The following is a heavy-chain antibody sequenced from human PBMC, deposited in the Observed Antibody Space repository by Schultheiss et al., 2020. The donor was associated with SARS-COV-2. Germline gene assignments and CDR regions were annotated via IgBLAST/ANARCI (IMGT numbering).Heavy chain of an antibody. Sequence: GGSLRLSCAASGFTFSSYAMSWVRQAPGKGLEWVSYISSSSSTIYYADSVKGRFTISRDNAKNSLYLQMNSLRAEDTAVYYCAREGGGNSEGYFDYWGQGTLVTVSS. J-gene: IGHJ4*02. CDR3: AREGGGNSEGYFDY. V-gene: IGHV3-48*01. CDR1: GFTFSSYA. CDR2: ISSSSSTI. D-gene: IGHD4-23*01.